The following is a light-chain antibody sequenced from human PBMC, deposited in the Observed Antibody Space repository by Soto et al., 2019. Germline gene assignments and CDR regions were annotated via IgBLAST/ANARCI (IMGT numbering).Light chain of an antibody. J-gene: IGLJ2*01. Sequence: QSVLTQPPSASRTPGQRVTIPCSGSSSDIGSNSVNWYQQLPGAAPRLLIYANDHRPSGVPDRFSASKSGTSASLAISGVRSEDEAFYYCAPWDDSLNHVVFGGGTKVTVL. CDR3: APWDDSLNHVV. V-gene: IGLV1-44*01. CDR1: SSDIGSNS. CDR2: AND.